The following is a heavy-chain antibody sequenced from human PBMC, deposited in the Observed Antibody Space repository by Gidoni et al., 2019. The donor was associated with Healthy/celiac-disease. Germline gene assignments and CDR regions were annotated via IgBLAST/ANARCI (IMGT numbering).Heavy chain of an antibody. D-gene: IGHD3-3*01. J-gene: IGHJ2*01. Sequence: QVQLVEAGGGVVQPGRYLRRTCAASGATVSKYGIHWVRKAPGKGLGWVALLWFDGSKRYYADSVKGRFTISRDNSKQTFYLQMNSLRAEDTAVYYCAGDSPLFEGYFDLWGRGTLVTVSS. CDR1: GATVSKYG. CDR2: LWFDGSKR. CDR3: AGDSPLFEGYFDL. V-gene: IGHV3-33*08.